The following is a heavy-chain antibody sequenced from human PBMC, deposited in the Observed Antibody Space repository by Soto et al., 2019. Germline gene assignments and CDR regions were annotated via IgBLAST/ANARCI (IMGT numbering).Heavy chain of an antibody. Sequence: SETLSLTCAVSGASISSGDYNWSWVRQPPGKGLEWIGFINHRGSVDYNPSLKSRVTISVDTSKNQFSLKLSSVTAADTAVYYCARGANSNYFFHNWFDPWGQGTLVTVSS. CDR2: INHRGSV. J-gene: IGHJ5*02. V-gene: IGHV4-30-4*01. CDR1: GASISSGDYN. D-gene: IGHD4-4*01. CDR3: ARGANSNYFFHNWFDP.